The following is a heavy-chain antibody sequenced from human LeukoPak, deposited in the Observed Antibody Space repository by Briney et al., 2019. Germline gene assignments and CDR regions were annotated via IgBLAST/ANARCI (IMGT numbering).Heavy chain of an antibody. J-gene: IGHJ1*01. CDR3: AKQGLVPATAGD. CDR1: GFTFSSYV. CDR2: ISGSAGST. V-gene: IGHV3-23*01. D-gene: IGHD2-2*01. Sequence: GGSLRLSCAASGFTFSSYVMNWVRQAPGKGLEWVAAISGSAGSTYYADSVKGRFTISRDNSMNTLYLQMNSLRPEDTAVYYCAKQGLVPATAGDWGQGTLVTVSS.